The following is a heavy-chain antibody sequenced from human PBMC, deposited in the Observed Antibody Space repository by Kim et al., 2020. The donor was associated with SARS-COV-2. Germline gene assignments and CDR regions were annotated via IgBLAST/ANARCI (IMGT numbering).Heavy chain of an antibody. CDR3: ARDAGWSWDMYYLVY. CDR2: TIPIFGTA. J-gene: IGHJ4*02. V-gene: IGHV1-69*13. D-gene: IGHD1-26*01. Sequence: SVKVSCKASGGTFSSYAISWVRQAPGQGLEWMARTIPIFGTATYAQKRQGRVTITADESTSTAYMEPSSLRSEDTAVYYCARDAGWSWDMYYLVYWGQG. CDR1: GGTFSSYA.